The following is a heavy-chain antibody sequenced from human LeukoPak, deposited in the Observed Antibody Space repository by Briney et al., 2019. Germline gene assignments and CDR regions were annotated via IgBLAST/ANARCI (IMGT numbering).Heavy chain of an antibody. CDR3: ARGRDIAEAGTRWFDP. CDR1: GYTFTGYY. Sequence: ASVKVSCKASGYTFTGYYMHWVRQAPGQGLEWMGWINPNSGGTNYAQKFQGRVTMTRDTSISTAYMELSRLRSDDTAVYYCARGRDIAEAGTRWFDPWVQGTLVTVSS. CDR2: INPNSGGT. D-gene: IGHD6-19*01. J-gene: IGHJ5*02. V-gene: IGHV1-2*02.